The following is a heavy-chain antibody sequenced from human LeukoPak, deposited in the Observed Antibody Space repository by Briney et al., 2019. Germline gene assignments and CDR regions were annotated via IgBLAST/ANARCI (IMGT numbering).Heavy chain of an antibody. CDR2: IYTSGST. J-gene: IGHJ4*02. D-gene: IGHD3-22*01. CDR1: GGSISSYY. V-gene: IGHV4-4*07. CDR3: AKVKYYYDCGGYYYAPFDY. Sequence: PSETLSLTCTVSGGSISSYYWSWIRQPAGKGLEWIGRIYTSGSTNYNPSLKSRVTMSADTSKNQFSLNLSSVTAADTAVYYCAKVKYYYDCGGYYYAPFDYWGQGTLVTVSS.